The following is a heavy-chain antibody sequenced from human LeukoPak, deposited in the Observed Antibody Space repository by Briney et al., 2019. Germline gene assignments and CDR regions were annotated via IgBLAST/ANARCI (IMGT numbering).Heavy chain of an antibody. CDR1: GFTFSNYW. D-gene: IGHD5-24*01. Sequence: PGGSLRLSCAASGFTFSNYWMHWVRQAPGKGLVWVSHISSDGSSTIYADSVKGRFTISRDNAKNTLYLQMNSLRADDTAVYYCAKGGRWLLDYWGQGTLVTVSS. J-gene: IGHJ4*02. V-gene: IGHV3-74*01. CDR2: ISSDGSST. CDR3: AKGGRWLLDY.